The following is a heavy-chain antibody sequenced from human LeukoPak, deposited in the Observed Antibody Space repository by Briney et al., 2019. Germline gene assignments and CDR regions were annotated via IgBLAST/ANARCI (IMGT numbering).Heavy chain of an antibody. V-gene: IGHV4-39*07. CDR3: AREGTAMAPNYYYYYMDV. D-gene: IGHD5-18*01. J-gene: IGHJ6*03. Sequence: ASETLSLTCTVSGGSISSSSYYWGWIRQPPGKGLEWIGSIYYSGSTYYNPSLKSRVTISVDTSKNQFSLKLSSVTAADTAVYYCAREGTAMAPNYYYYYMDVWGKGTTVTISS. CDR2: IYYSGST. CDR1: GGSISSSSYY.